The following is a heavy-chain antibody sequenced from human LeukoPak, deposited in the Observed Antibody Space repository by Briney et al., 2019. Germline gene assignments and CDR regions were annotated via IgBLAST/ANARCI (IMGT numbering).Heavy chain of an antibody. J-gene: IGHJ4*02. CDR1: GYTFTTYG. D-gene: IGHD3-22*01. V-gene: IGHV1-18*04. CDR2: ITTYNGKT. CDR3: ARDAGGSGYDVLDY. Sequence: ASVKVSCKGSGYTFTTYGISWVRQAPGQGLEWMGWITTYNGKTHYAQKFQGRVSMTADTSTRTVSMELRSLRSDDTAVYYCARDAGGSGYDVLDYWGQGTLVTVSS.